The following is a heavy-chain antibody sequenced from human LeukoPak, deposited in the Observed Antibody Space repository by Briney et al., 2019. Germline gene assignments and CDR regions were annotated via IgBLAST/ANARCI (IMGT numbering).Heavy chain of an antibody. V-gene: IGHV3-48*03. CDR2: ISSSGSTI. J-gene: IGHJ6*02. CDR3: ARPPREGYYYYYGMDV. D-gene: IGHD1-26*01. Sequence: PGGSLRLSCAASGFTFSSYEMNWVRQAPGKGLEWVSYISSSGSTIYYADSVKGRFTISRDNAKNSLYLQMNSLRAEDTAVYYCARPPREGYYYYYGMDVWGQGTTVTVSS. CDR1: GFTFSSYE.